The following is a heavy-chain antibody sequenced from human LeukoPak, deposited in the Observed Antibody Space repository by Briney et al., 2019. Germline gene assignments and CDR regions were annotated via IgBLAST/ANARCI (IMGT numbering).Heavy chain of an antibody. CDR1: GFSFSDYY. Sequence: GGSLKLSCAASGFSFSDYYMSCIRQAPGKGLEWLSYINIGGTNTHYADSVKGRFTISRDNAKKSLYSELTNLRAEDTAVYYCATDGAGFDTWGQGVLVTVSS. J-gene: IGHJ5*02. CDR2: INIGGTNT. CDR3: ATDGAGFDT. V-gene: IGHV3-11*01.